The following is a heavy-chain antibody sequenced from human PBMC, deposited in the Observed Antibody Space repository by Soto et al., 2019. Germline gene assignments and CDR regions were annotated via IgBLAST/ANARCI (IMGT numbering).Heavy chain of an antibody. CDR2: IRAHNGDA. Sequence: QVLLMQSGGEVKKPGDSVKVSCKASGFTFRIYAIAWVRQAPGQGLEWMGWIRAHNGDANYAQNFQDRVTMTADTHTNTAYLELRSLGTDDTAVYYCARLTGFISPFPDYWGQGTLVSVSS. D-gene: IGHD3-16*02. J-gene: IGHJ4*02. CDR1: GFTFRIYA. CDR3: ARLTGFISPFPDY. V-gene: IGHV1-18*04.